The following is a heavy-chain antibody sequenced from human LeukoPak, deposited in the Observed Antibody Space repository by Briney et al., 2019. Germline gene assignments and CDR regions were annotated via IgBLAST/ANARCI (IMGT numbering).Heavy chain of an antibody. J-gene: IGHJ5*02. CDR1: GFAFSSYA. CDR3: ARENAAGSYPT. Sequence: GGSLRLSCAASGFAFSSYAMHWVRQAPGKGMEWVAVISYDGSNKYYADSVKGRFTISRDNSKNTLYLQMNSLRAEDTAVYYCARENAAGSYPTWGQGTLVTVSS. D-gene: IGHD1-26*01. V-gene: IGHV3-30-3*01. CDR2: ISYDGSNK.